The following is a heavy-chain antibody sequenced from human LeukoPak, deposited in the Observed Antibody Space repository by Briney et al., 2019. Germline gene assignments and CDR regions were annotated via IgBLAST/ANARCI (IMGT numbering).Heavy chain of an antibody. CDR3: ARRLAWELLGSAFDI. CDR1: GGSISSNSNY. CDR2: IYYSGST. V-gene: IGHV4-39*01. J-gene: IGHJ3*02. D-gene: IGHD1-26*01. Sequence: PSETLSLTCTVSGGSISSNSNYWGWIRPPPGKGLEWIRSIYYSGSTYYNPSLRRLITISVDTSKNQFSLKLSSVTAADTAVYYCARRLAWELLGSAFDIWGQGTMVTVSS.